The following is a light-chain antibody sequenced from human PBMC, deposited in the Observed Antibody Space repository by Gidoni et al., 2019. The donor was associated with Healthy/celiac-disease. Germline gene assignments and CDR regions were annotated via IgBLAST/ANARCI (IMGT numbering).Light chain of an antibody. CDR2: RDS. CDR3: QVWDRVV. J-gene: IGLJ2*01. Sequence: SYELTQPLSVSVALGQTARITCGGNNSGSKNVHWYQQKPGQAPVLVIYRDSNRPSGIPERFSGSTSGTTATLTISRAHAGDEADYYFQVWDRVVFGGGTTLTVL. V-gene: IGLV3-9*01. CDR1: NSGSKN.